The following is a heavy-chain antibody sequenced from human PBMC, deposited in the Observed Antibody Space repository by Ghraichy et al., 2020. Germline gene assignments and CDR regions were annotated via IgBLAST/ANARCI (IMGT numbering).Heavy chain of an antibody. CDR2: ISGSGGST. CDR3: AKAISRDYYDSSGYTLGEFDY. D-gene: IGHD3-22*01. V-gene: IGHV3-23*01. CDR1: GFTFSSYA. Sequence: GGSLRLSCAASGFTFSSYAMSWVRQAPGKGLEWVSAISGSGGSTYYADSVKGRFTISRDNSKNTLYLQMNSLRAEDTAVYYCAKAISRDYYDSSGYTLGEFDYWGQGTLVTVSS. J-gene: IGHJ4*02.